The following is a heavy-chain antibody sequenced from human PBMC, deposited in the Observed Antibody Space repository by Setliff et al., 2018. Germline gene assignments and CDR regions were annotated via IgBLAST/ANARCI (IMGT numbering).Heavy chain of an antibody. CDR1: GFTFNHYW. CDR2: IKEDGSAK. J-gene: IGHJ3*01. CDR3: VRDRWKVVVNRGDDAFDL. Sequence: GGSLRLSCAVSGFTFNHYWMSWVRQAPGMGLEWVANIKEDGSAKDYVDPVKGRFTISRDNAKNSLDLQMDSMRAEDTAVYYCVRDRWKVVVNRGDDAFDLWGQGTMVTVSS. D-gene: IGHD2-15*01. V-gene: IGHV3-7*01.